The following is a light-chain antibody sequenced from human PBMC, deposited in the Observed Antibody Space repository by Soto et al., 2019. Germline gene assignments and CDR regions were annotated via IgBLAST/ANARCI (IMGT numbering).Light chain of an antibody. V-gene: IGLV2-11*01. CDR3: CSYPGSHTWV. Sequence: ALAQPRSVSGSPGQSVTISCTGTNSDIGNYNYVSWYQQHPGKAPKVMIYDVTKRPSGVPDRFSGSTSGNTASLTISGLQAEDEADYYCCSYPGSHTWVFGGGTKVTVL. CDR1: NSDIGNYNY. CDR2: DVT. J-gene: IGLJ3*02.